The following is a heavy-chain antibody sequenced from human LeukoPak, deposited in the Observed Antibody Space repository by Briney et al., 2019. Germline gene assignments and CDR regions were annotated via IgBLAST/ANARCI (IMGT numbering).Heavy chain of an antibody. CDR1: GFTFTDYY. Sequence: GGSLRLSCAASGFTFTDYYMSWIRQAPGKGLEWVSAISGSGGSTYYADSVKGRFTISRDNSKNKLHLQMSSLSPDDMAVYYCAKDSFVDSQSFDSWGQGTLVTVSS. CDR2: ISGSGGST. D-gene: IGHD3/OR15-3a*01. J-gene: IGHJ4*02. CDR3: AKDSFVDSQSFDS. V-gene: IGHV3-23*01.